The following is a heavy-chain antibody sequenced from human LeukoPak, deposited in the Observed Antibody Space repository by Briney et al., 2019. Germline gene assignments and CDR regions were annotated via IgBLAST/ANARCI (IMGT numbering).Heavy chain of an antibody. V-gene: IGHV1-69*13. CDR2: IIPIFGTA. Sequence: SVKVSCKASGGTFSSYAISWVRQAPGQGLEWMGGIIPIFGTANYAQKFQGRVTITADESTSTAYMELSSLRSEDTAVYYCARGAATVTTFDYYYYYMDVWGKGTTVTVSS. CDR1: GGTFSSYA. CDR3: ARGAATVTTFDYYYYYMDV. D-gene: IGHD4-11*01. J-gene: IGHJ6*03.